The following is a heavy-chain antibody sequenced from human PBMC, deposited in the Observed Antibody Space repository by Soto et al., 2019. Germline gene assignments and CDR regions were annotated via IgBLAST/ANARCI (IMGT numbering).Heavy chain of an antibody. Sequence: QVQLQQWGAGLLKPSETLSLTCGVSGGSFNGYFWSWIRQPPGKILEWIGQINPSGSSNYNPSLXXXXXXXXXXSXXXXXXXXXXXTAADTAXXXXARGLIALGATASHWGQGTLVTVSS. CDR1: GGSFNGYF. J-gene: IGHJ4*02. CDR3: ARGLIALGATASH. D-gene: IGHD2-21*02. V-gene: IGHV4-34*02. CDR2: INPSGSS.